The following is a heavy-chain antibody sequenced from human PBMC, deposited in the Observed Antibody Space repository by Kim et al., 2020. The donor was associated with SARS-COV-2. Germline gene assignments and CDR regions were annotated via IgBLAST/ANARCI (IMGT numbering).Heavy chain of an antibody. CDR3: ARVGIAAAGSRSWFDP. J-gene: IGHJ5*02. D-gene: IGHD6-13*01. Sequence: SETLSLTCTVSGGSISSYYWSWIRQPPGKGLEWIGYIYYSGSTNYNPSLKSRVTISVDTSKNQFSLKLSSVTAADTAVYYCARVGIAAAGSRSWFDPWGQGTLVTVSS. V-gene: IGHV4-59*01. CDR2: IYYSGST. CDR1: GGSISSYY.